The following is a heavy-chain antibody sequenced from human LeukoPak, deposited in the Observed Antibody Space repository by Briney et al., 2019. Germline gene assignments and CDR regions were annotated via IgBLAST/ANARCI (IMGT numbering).Heavy chain of an antibody. J-gene: IGHJ6*03. CDR3: AREYVGSNTLRYFDWLLPDPYYYYYYMDV. CDR2: IYYSGST. D-gene: IGHD3-9*01. V-gene: IGHV4-39*07. CDR1: GGSISSSSYY. Sequence: PSETLSLTCTVSGGSISSSSYYWGWIRQPPGKGLEWIGSIYYSGSTYYNPSLKSRVTISVDTSKNQFSLKLSSVTAADTAVYYCAREYVGSNTLRYFDWLLPDPYYYYYYMDVWGKGTTVTVSS.